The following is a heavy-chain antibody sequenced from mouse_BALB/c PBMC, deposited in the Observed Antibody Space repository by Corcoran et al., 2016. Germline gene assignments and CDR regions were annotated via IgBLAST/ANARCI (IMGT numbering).Heavy chain of an antibody. V-gene: IGHV14-3*02. CDR1: GFNIKDTY. Sequence: EVQLQQSGAELVKPGASVQLSCTASGFNIKDTYMHWVKQRPEQGLEWIGRIDPANGNTKYDPKFQGKATITADTSSNTAYLQLSSLTSEDTAVYYCASIYYYGSSYEGYYAMDYWGQGTSVTVSS. D-gene: IGHD1-1*01. J-gene: IGHJ4*01. CDR3: ASIYYYGSSYEGYYAMDY. CDR2: IDPANGNT.